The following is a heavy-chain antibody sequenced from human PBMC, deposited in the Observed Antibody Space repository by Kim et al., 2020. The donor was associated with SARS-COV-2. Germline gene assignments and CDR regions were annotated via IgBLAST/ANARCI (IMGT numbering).Heavy chain of an antibody. D-gene: IGHD5-12*01. CDR3: ARDPRYVSYYYYGMDV. CDR2: INAYNGNT. Sequence: ASVKVSCKASGYTFTSYGISWVRQAPGQGLEWMGWINAYNGNTNYAQKLQGRVTMTTDTSTSTAYMELRSLRSDDTAVYYCARDPRYVSYYYYGMDVWGQGTTVTVSS. J-gene: IGHJ6*02. CDR1: GYTFTSYG. V-gene: IGHV1-18*04.